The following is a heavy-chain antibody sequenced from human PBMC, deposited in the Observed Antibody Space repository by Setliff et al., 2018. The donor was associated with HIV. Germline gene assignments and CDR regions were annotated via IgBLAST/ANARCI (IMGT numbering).Heavy chain of an antibody. CDR1: GYSFTSYW. V-gene: IGHV5-51*01. J-gene: IGHJ3*02. CDR2: IYPGDSDT. Sequence: HGESLKISCKGSGYSFTSYWIGWVRQMPGKGLEWMGIIYPGDSDTRYSPSFQGQVTISTDKSISTAFLQWSSLKASDTAMYYCARHSHYDRSGYYYHKMPDDAFDIWGLGTMVTVSS. CDR3: ARHSHYDRSGYYYHKMPDDAFDI. D-gene: IGHD3-22*01.